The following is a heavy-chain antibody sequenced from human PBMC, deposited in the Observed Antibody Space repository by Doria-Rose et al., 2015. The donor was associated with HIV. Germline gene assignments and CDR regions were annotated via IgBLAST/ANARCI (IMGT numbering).Heavy chain of an antibody. CDR2: TYYTGTS. CDR3: ARMGSYRELDY. J-gene: IGHJ4*02. Sequence: QVQLPESGPGLVKPSEPLSLTCSVSGASVSSRGYYWNWIRQVPGKGLESLGYTYYTGTSDYSPSLKSRLNMAVDTSKNQFSLKLSFVTVADTAVYYCARMGSYRELDYWGQGALVIVSA. CDR1: GASVSSRGYY. V-gene: IGHV4-31*03. D-gene: IGHD3-3*01.